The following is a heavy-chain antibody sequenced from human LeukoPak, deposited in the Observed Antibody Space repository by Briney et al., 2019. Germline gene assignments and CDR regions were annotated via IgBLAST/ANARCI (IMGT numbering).Heavy chain of an antibody. D-gene: IGHD5-12*01. CDR1: GFTFSSYW. CDR3: AKDFFSGYDYRYYFDY. CDR2: ISGSGGST. Sequence: GGSLRLSCAASGFTFSSYWMSWVRQAPGKGLEWVSAISGSGGSTYYADSVKGRFTISRDNSKNTLYLQMNSLRAEDTAVYYCAKDFFSGYDYRYYFDYWGQGTLVTVSS. J-gene: IGHJ4*02. V-gene: IGHV3-23*01.